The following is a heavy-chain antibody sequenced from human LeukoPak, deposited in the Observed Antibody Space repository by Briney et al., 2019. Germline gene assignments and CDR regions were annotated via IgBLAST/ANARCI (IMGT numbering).Heavy chain of an antibody. CDR2: IYSDGRT. CDR1: GFTVSTNY. D-gene: IGHD6-19*01. J-gene: IGHJ6*02. V-gene: IGHV3-66*01. CDR3: ARGLVAGGGRRGMDV. Sequence: GGSLRLSCAASGFTVSTNYMSWVRQAPGKGLEWVSVIYSDGRTSYADSVRGRFTISRDNSKNTLYLQTSSLRAEDTAVYYCARGLVAGGGRRGMDVWGQGTTVTVSS.